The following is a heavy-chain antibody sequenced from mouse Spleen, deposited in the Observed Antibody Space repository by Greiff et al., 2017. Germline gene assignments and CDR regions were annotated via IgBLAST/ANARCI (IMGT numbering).Heavy chain of an antibody. Sequence: VKLVESGAELVKPGASVKISCKASGYAFSTYWMNWVKQRPGKGLEWIGQIFPGDGDTNYNGKFKGKATLTADKSSSTAYMQLSSLTSEDSAVYFCARWGYGTLDYWGQGTTLTVSS. CDR3: ARWGYGTLDY. J-gene: IGHJ2*01. D-gene: IGHD2-1*01. V-gene: IGHV1-80*01. CDR1: GYAFSTYW. CDR2: IFPGDGDT.